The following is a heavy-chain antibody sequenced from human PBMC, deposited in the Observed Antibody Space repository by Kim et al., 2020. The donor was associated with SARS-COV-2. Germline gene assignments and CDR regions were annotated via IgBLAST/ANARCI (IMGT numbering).Heavy chain of an antibody. V-gene: IGHV4-39*01. D-gene: IGHD6-6*01. CDR1: GDSITSATYS. CDR2: LSYNGNM. Sequence: SETLSLTCTVSGDSITSATYSWAWVRQPPGKGLEWIGALSYNGNMYYNSSLKSRVTISVDASKNQFSLQLTSLTAADTALYFCPSGLTPRAFDSWGRGTLVSVSS. CDR3: PSGLTPRAFDS. J-gene: IGHJ4*02.